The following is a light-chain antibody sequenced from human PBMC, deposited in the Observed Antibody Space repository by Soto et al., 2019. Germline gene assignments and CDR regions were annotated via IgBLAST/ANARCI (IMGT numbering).Light chain of an antibody. CDR3: QQYSDSWT. J-gene: IGKJ1*01. CDR1: HIISSR. Sequence: DIQMTQSPSTLSASVGDRVTITCRASHIISSRLAWYQQKPGKAPKLLIYDASSLESGVPSRFRGSGSGTEFTLTISSLQPDDFATFYCQQYSDSWTFGQGTEVEIK. CDR2: DAS. V-gene: IGKV1-5*01.